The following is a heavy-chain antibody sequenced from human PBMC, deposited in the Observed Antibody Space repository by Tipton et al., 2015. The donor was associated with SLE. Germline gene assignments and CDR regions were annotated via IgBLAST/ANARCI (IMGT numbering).Heavy chain of an antibody. CDR1: NGSINLYY. V-gene: IGHV4-59*08. CDR3: ARLAHYYSALTWFDS. CDR2: VYYLGAT. J-gene: IGHJ5*01. Sequence: TLSLTCTVSNGSINLYYWSWIRQSPGKGLEYIGHVYYLGATNYSPSFESRVAMSVDTSKNQFSLRLRSVTAADTAVYYCARLAHYYSALTWFDSWGQGTLVTVSS. D-gene: IGHD3-22*01.